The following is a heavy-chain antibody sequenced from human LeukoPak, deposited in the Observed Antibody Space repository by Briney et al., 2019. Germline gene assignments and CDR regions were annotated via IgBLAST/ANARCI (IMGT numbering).Heavy chain of an antibody. CDR1: GGSISSSSYY. D-gene: IGHD4-17*01. J-gene: IGHJ6*03. V-gene: IGHV4-39*02. CDR3: ARAYGDHYYYYYYYMDV. Sequence: SETLSLTCTVSGGSISSSSYYWGWIRQPPGKGLEWIGSIYYSGTTYYNPSLKSRVTISIDTSKNQFSLKLSSVTAADTAVYYCARAYGDHYYYYYYYMDVWGRGTTVTVSS. CDR2: IYYSGTT.